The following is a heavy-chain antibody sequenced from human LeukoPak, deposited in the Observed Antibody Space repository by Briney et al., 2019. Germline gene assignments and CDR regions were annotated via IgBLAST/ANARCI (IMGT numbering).Heavy chain of an antibody. D-gene: IGHD6-13*01. Sequence: SETLSLTCTVSVGSISIYYWSWIRQPPGKGLEWIGYIYYSGDSNYNPSPKSRVTISLDTSKNRISLKLSSVTAADTAVYYCARHGFAGPFDFWGQGTLATVSS. CDR1: VGSISIYY. J-gene: IGHJ4*02. V-gene: IGHV4-59*08. CDR2: IYYSGDS. CDR3: ARHGFAGPFDF.